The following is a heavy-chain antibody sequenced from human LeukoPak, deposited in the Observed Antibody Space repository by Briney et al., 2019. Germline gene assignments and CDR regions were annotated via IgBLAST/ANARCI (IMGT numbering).Heavy chain of an antibody. D-gene: IGHD1-26*01. Sequence: GGFLRLSCAASGFTFTSYSMNWVRQAPGKGLEWVSTISGGGGSTYYADSVKGRFTISRDNSKNTLYLQVNSLRAEDTAVYYCAKGGKWDVTPFDYWGQGTLVTVSS. J-gene: IGHJ4*02. CDR2: ISGGGGST. CDR1: GFTFTSYS. V-gene: IGHV3-23*01. CDR3: AKGGKWDVTPFDY.